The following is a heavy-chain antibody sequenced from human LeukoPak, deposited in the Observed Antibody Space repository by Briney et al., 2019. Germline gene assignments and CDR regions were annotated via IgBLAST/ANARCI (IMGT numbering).Heavy chain of an antibody. J-gene: IGHJ6*02. V-gene: IGHV4-30-4*01. CDR2: IYYSGST. CDR3: ARDNYSSGWYYYYGMDV. CDR1: GGSISSGDYY. Sequence: SQTLSLTCTVSGGSISSGDYYWSWIRQPPGKGLEWIGYIYYSGSTYYNPSLKSRVTISVDTSKNQFSLRLSSVTAADTAVYYCARDNYSSGWYYYYGMDVWGQGTTVTVSS. D-gene: IGHD6-19*01.